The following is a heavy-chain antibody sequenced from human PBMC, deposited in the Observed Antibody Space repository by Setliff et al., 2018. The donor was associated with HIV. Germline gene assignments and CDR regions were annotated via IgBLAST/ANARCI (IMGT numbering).Heavy chain of an antibody. CDR3: ARVGASGVPSTMDYYYYMDV. Sequence: NPSETLSLTCTVSGGSFSSYHWSWIRHRAGKGLEWIGHIYASGSTKYNPSLESRVTMSVDTPRTQFSLKLRSVTAADTAVYYCARVGASGVPSTMDYYYYMDVWGKGTTVTVSS. D-gene: IGHD3-10*01. J-gene: IGHJ6*03. V-gene: IGHV4-4*07. CDR2: IYASGST. CDR1: GGSFSSYH.